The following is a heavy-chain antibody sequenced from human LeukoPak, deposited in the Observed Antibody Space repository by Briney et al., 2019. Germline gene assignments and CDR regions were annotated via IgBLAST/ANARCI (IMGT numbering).Heavy chain of an antibody. Sequence: ASVKVSCKASGYTLTGYYMHWVRQAPGQGLEWMGWINPNSGGTNYAQKFQGRVTMTRDTSISTAYMELSRLRSDDTAVYYCARDGDYGYYYYMDVWGKGTTVTVSS. J-gene: IGHJ6*03. CDR1: GYTLTGYY. V-gene: IGHV1-2*02. CDR2: INPNSGGT. CDR3: ARDGDYGYYYYMDV. D-gene: IGHD3-16*01.